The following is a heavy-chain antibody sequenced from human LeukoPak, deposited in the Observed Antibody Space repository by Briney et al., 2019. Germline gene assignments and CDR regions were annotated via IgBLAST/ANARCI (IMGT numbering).Heavy chain of an antibody. J-gene: IGHJ4*02. Sequence: GGSLRLSCAASGFTFSSYTMNWVRQAPGKGLEWVSSISSSSSYMYYADSVKGRFTISRDNAKNSLYLQMNSLRAEDTAVYYCARAKPKNMVRGLIMRRESRYYFDYWGQGTLVTVSS. CDR3: ARAKPKNMVRGLIMRRESRYYFDY. V-gene: IGHV3-21*04. CDR1: GFTFSSYT. CDR2: ISSSSSYM. D-gene: IGHD3-10*01.